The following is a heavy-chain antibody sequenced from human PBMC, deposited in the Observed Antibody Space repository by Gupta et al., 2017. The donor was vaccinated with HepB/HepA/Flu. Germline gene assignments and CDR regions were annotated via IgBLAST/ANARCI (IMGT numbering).Heavy chain of an antibody. V-gene: IGHV3-23*01. CDR1: GFTFRSYA. CDR3: AKDDFPAGYNYLMWY. CDR2: ISGGAGST. Sequence: EMQLLESGGALVQPGESLRLSCAASGFTFRSYAMSWVRQAPGKGLEWVSTISGGAGSTYYADSVKGRFTISRDNSKNTLYLQMNSLRADDTAVYYCAKDDFPAGYNYLMWYWGQGTLVTVSS. J-gene: IGHJ4*02. D-gene: IGHD5-18*01.